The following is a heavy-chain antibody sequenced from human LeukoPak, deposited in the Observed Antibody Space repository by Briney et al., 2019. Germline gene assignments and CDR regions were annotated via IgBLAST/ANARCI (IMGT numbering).Heavy chain of an antibody. CDR2: ISYDGSNK. Sequence: GGSLRLSCAASGFTFSSYAMHWVRQAPGKGLGWVAVISYDGSNKYYADSVKGRFTISRDNSKNTLYLQMNSLRAEDTAVYYCARDPGVYWGQGTLVTVSS. V-gene: IGHV3-30-3*01. CDR1: GFTFSSYA. D-gene: IGHD3-10*01. J-gene: IGHJ4*02. CDR3: ARDPGVY.